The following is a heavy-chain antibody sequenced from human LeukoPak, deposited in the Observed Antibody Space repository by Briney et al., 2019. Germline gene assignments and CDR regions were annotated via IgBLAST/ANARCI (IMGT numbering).Heavy chain of an antibody. CDR2: FDPEDGET. V-gene: IGHV1-24*01. CDR3: ATPYLRYSGSYPFDY. CDR1: GYTLTELS. J-gene: IGHJ4*02. D-gene: IGHD1-26*01. Sequence: GASVKVSCKVSGYTLTELSMHWVRQAPGKGLEWMVGFDPEDGETIYAQKFQGRVTMTEDTSTDTAYMELSSLRSEDTAVYYCATPYLRYSGSYPFDYWGQGTLVTVSS.